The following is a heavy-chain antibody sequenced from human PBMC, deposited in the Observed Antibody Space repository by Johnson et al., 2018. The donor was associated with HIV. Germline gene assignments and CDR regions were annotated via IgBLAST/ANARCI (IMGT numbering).Heavy chain of an antibody. D-gene: IGHD1-26*01. J-gene: IGHJ3*01. Sequence: MQLVESGGGLVQPGGSLRLSCASSGITVSSNYMSWVRQAPGKGLEWVSVIFSVGNAYYADSVTGRFTVSRANSKNTLYLHMNSLKPEDTAVYYCAKDLVWNSGSYWDAFDVWGQGTKVTVSS. V-gene: IGHV3-66*02. CDR1: GITVSSNY. CDR2: IFSVGNA. CDR3: AKDLVWNSGSYWDAFDV.